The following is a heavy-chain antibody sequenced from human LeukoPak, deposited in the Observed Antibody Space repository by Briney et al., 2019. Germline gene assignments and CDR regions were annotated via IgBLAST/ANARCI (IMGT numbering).Heavy chain of an antibody. CDR2: ITPDGRDR. Sequence: PGGSLRLSCAASGFTFGRHWMNWVRQAPGKGLEWVASITPDGRDRYYVESVKGRFTVSRDNAKNSLSLQMISLRGEDTAVYFCARSNYGTYDYWGQEALVTVSS. D-gene: IGHD1-26*01. V-gene: IGHV3-7*01. CDR1: GFTFGRHW. CDR3: ARSNYGTYDY. J-gene: IGHJ4*02.